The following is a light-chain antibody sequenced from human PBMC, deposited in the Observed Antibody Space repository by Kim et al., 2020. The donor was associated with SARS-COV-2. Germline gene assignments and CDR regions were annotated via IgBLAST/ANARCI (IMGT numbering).Light chain of an antibody. Sequence: HRVSSSGTGSSADIGAGYDVHWYQVLPGTAPNLVIYDNNTPPSGVPDRFSGAKSVTSASLAITGLQADDAADYYCQSYDGGLRAVIFGGGTQLTVL. CDR1: SADIGAGYD. V-gene: IGLV1-40*01. J-gene: IGLJ2*01. CDR2: DNN. CDR3: QSYDGGLRAVI.